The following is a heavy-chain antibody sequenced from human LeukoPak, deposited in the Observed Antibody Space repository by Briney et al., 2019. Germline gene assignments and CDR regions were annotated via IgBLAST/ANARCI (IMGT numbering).Heavy chain of an antibody. J-gene: IGHJ4*02. Sequence: PGGSLRLSCSASGFIFSNYAMYWVRQAPGKGLEYVSAISSNGGSTYYADSVKGRFTISRDNSKNTLYLQMSSLRAEDTAVYYCDCSGGSCYADNWGQGTQVTVSS. CDR2: ISSNGGST. CDR3: DCSGGSCYADN. CDR1: GFIFSNYA. V-gene: IGHV3-64D*06. D-gene: IGHD2-15*01.